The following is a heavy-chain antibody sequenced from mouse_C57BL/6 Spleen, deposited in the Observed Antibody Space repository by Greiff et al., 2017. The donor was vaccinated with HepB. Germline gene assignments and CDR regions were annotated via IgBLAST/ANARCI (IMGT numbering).Heavy chain of an antibody. J-gene: IGHJ3*01. Sequence: VQLQQSGAELVRPGASVKLSCKASGYTFTDYYINWVKQRPGQGLEWIARIYPGSGNTYYNEKFKGKATLTAEKSSSTAYMQLSSLTSEDSAVYFCAKGSPEDWFAYWGQGTLVTVSA. CDR1: GYTFTDYY. V-gene: IGHV1-76*01. CDR2: IYPGSGNT. CDR3: AKGSPEDWFAY.